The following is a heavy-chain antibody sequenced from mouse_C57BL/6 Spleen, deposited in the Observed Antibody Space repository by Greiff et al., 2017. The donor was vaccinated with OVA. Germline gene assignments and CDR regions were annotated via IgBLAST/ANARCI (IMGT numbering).Heavy chain of an antibody. CDR2: ISNGGGNT. J-gene: IGHJ1*03. CDR3: ARHEDGYWYFDV. CDR1: GFTFSDYY. D-gene: IGHD2-3*01. V-gene: IGHV5-12*01. Sequence: EVQLVESGGGLVQPGGSLKLSCAASGFTFSDYYMYWVRQTPEKRLEWVAYISNGGGNTYYPDTVKGRFTISRDNAKNPLYLQMSRLKSEDTAMYYCARHEDGYWYFDVWGTGTTVTVSS.